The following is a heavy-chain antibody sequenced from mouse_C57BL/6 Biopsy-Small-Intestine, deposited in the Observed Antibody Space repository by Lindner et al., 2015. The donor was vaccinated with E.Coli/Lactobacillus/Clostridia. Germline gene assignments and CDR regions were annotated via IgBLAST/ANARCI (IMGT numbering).Heavy chain of an antibody. J-gene: IGHJ1*01. V-gene: IGHV1-74*01. D-gene: IGHD1-1*01. CDR2: DHPYLGTA. CDR1: EAPSAAML. CDR3: ASRPRYSSSWYENYYYGMDV. Sequence: VKVSCKALEAPSAAMLSAGCDRPLDKGLSGWRDHPYLGTANYAQKFQGRVTITADESTSTAYMELSSLRSEDTAVYYCASRPRYSSSWYENYYYGMDVWGQGTTVTVSS.